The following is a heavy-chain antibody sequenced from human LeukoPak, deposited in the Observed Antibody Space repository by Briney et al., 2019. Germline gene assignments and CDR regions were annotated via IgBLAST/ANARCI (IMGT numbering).Heavy chain of an antibody. J-gene: IGHJ4*02. V-gene: IGHV3-11*01. D-gene: IGHD3-22*01. CDR3: AREAESSGYYYVGDYFDY. Sequence: PGGSLRLSCAASGVTFSDYYMSWIRQAPGKGLEWVSYISSSGSTIYYADSVKGRFTISRDNAKNSLYLQMNSLRAEDTAVYYCAREAESSGYYYVGDYFDYWGQGTLVTVSS. CDR1: GVTFSDYY. CDR2: ISSSGSTI.